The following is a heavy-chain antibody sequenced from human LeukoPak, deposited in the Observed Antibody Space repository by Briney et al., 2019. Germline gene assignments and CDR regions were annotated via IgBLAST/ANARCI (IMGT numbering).Heavy chain of an antibody. CDR1: GFTFSTYA. CDR2: ITSSSRYI. Sequence: GGSLRLSCAASGFTFSTYAINWVRQAPGKGLEWVSSITSSSRYIYYADSVKGRFTISRDNAKNSLYLQMNSLRAEDTAVYYCAIMRWLQSSVDYWGQGTLVTVSS. CDR3: AIMRWLQSSVDY. D-gene: IGHD5-24*01. J-gene: IGHJ4*02. V-gene: IGHV3-21*01.